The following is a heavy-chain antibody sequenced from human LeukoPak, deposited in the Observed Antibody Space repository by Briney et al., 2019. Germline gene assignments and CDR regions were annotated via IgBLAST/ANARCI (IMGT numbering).Heavy chain of an antibody. V-gene: IGHV1-2*02. CDR3: VRDLMTTPTWDFDY. CDR1: VYTFTDYY. Sequence: ASVTVSHTRSVYTFTDYYMHWVRQAPGQGLEWMGWINPISGTTKYAQKPQGRVTVTRDTSISTVHMELSRLESDDTAVYYCVRDLMTTPTWDFDYWGQGTLVTVAS. CDR2: INPISGTT. J-gene: IGHJ4*02. D-gene: IGHD3-16*01.